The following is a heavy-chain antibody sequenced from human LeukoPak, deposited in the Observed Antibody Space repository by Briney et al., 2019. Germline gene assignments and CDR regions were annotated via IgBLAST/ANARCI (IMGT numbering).Heavy chain of an antibody. CDR2: ISGSGGRT. J-gene: IGHJ4*02. CDR1: GFTFSTYA. Sequence: GGSLRPSCAASGFTFSTYAMSWVRQAPGKGQEWVSAISGSGGRTYYADSVKGRFTISRDNSKNTLYLQMNSLRAEDTAVYYCAKEKESSGYFDYWGQGTLVTVSS. D-gene: IGHD3-10*01. V-gene: IGHV3-23*01. CDR3: AKEKESSGYFDY.